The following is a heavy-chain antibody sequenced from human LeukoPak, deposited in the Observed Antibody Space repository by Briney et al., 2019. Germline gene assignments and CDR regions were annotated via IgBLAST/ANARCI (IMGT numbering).Heavy chain of an antibody. CDR1: DFSFNNHA. CDR2: ISYDGRDK. Sequence: QTGGSLRLSCTVSDFSFNNHAVHWLRQAPGKGLEWVAVISYDGRDKYYGDSVKGRFTTSRDNSRNIVFLQLNRLRTEDTALFYCARDNFGEALDIWGQGALVTVSS. D-gene: IGHD3-10*01. CDR3: ARDNFGEALDI. J-gene: IGHJ3*02. V-gene: IGHV3-30*04.